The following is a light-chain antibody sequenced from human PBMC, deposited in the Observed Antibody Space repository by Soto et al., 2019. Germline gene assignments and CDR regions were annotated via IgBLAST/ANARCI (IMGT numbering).Light chain of an antibody. V-gene: IGKV1-5*01. CDR1: QSITIW. J-gene: IGKJ1*01. Sequence: DIQMTQSPSTLSASVGDRVTITCRASQSITIWLAWYQQKPGKAPKLLIFDASSLESGVPSRFSGSVSGTEFTLTISSLQPDDFATYYCQHYNSYSWTFGQGTKVEIK. CDR3: QHYNSYSWT. CDR2: DAS.